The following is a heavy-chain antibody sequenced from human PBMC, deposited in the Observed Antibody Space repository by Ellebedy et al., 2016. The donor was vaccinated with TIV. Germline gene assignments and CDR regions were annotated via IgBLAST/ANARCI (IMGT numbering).Heavy chain of an antibody. CDR1: GGSLSRYY. CDR3: ARSWNYANWFDP. V-gene: IGHV4-34*01. D-gene: IGHD1-7*01. J-gene: IGHJ5*02. Sequence: MPSETLSLTCAVSGGSLSRYYWTWIRQSPGKGLEWIGEIDHSGRTNYSPSLKSRVTVSVDTSKKQFFLNLSSVTAADTAVYYCARSWNYANWFDPWGQGTLVTVSS. CDR2: IDHSGRT.